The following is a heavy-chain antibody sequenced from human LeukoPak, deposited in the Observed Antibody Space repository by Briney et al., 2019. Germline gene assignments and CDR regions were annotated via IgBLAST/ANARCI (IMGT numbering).Heavy chain of an antibody. CDR2: IWHDGNNR. Sequence: GRSLRLSCAASGFTFTNYGMHWVRRAPGKRLEWVAIIWHDGNNRYYADSVRGRFTISRDNSRNTVSLQMNSLRVEDSGLYYCARDSTETPLQYWGQGALVAVSS. CDR3: ARDSTETPLQY. V-gene: IGHV3-33*01. CDR1: GFTFTNYG. J-gene: IGHJ4*02. D-gene: IGHD4-17*01.